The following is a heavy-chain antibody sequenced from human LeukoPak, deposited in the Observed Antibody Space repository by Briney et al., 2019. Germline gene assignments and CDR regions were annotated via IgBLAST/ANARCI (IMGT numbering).Heavy chain of an antibody. V-gene: IGHV3-23*01. CDR3: ARAGGGVYCSGGSCYNY. D-gene: IGHD2-15*01. J-gene: IGHJ4*02. Sequence: GGSLRLSCAASGFTFSSYAMSWVRQAPGKGLDWVSAISGSGGNTYYADSVKGRFTISRDNSKNTLYLQMNSLRAEDTAVYYCARAGGGVYCSGGSCYNYWGQGTLVTVSS. CDR1: GFTFSSYA. CDR2: ISGSGGNT.